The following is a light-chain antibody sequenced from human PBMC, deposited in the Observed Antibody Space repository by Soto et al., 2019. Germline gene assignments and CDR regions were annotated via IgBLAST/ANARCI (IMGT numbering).Light chain of an antibody. CDR3: SSYTSSSTLE. CDR1: SSDVGGYNY. Sequence: QSALTQPASVSGSPGQSITISCTGTSSDVGGYNYVSWYQQHPGKAPKLMIYEVSNQPSGVSNRFSGSKSGNTASLTISGLQAEDEADYYCSSYTSSSTLEFGGGTKLTVL. J-gene: IGLJ2*01. CDR2: EVS. V-gene: IGLV2-14*01.